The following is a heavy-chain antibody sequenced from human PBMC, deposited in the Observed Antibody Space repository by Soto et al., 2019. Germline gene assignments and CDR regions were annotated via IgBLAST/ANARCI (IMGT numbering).Heavy chain of an antibody. V-gene: IGHV4-59*01. J-gene: IGHJ4*02. Sequence: SETLSLTCTVSGGSISTYCWSWIRQPPGGGLQWIGYIYYSGTTNYNPSLKSRVIISMDASKSQFSLKVNSVTVADTAVYYCAREAGNCAGDCHQFDHWGQGTLVTVSS. CDR1: GGSISTYC. CDR3: AREAGNCAGDCHQFDH. CDR2: IYYSGTT. D-gene: IGHD2-21*02.